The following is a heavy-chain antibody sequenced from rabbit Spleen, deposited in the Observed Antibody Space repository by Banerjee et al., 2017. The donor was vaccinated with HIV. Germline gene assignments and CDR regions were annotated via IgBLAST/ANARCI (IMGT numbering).Heavy chain of an antibody. CDR2: INIVTGKT. V-gene: IGHV1S45*01. J-gene: IGHJ4*01. Sequence: EQLEESGGGLVKPEGSLTLTCKASGVSFSDKDVMCWVRQAPGKGLEWIACINIVTGKTVYASWAKGRFIMSRPSSTTVFLQMTSLTAADTATYFCARDAAGREDFNLWGPETLVTVS. D-gene: IGHD4-2*01. CDR3: ARDAAGREDFNL. CDR1: GVSFSDKDV.